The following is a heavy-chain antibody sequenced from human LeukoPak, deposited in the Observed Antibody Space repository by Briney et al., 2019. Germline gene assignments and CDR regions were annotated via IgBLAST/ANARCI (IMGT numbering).Heavy chain of an antibody. V-gene: IGHV4-59*08. CDR1: GGSISSYY. CDR3: ARLSQGSSSWYGNYGMDV. CDR2: IYYSGST. D-gene: IGHD6-13*01. Sequence: PSETLSLACTVSGGSISSYYWSWIRQPPGKGLEWIGHIYYSGSTNYNPSLKSRVTISIDTSKNQFSLKLSSVTAADTAVYYCARLSQGSSSWYGNYGMDVWGQGTTVTVSS. J-gene: IGHJ6*02.